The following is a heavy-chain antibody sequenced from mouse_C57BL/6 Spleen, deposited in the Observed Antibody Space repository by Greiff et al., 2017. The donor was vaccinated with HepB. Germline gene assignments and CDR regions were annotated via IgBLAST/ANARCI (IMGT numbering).Heavy chain of an antibody. CDR3: ARESRHYYGSSYEDFDV. CDR2: INPSNGGT. J-gene: IGHJ1*03. CDR1: GYTFTSYW. Sequence: VQLQQPGTELVKPGASVKLSCKASGYTFTSYWMHWVKQRPGQGLEWIGNINPSNGGTNYNEKFKSKATLTVDKSSSTAYMQLSSLTSEDSAVYYCARESRHYYGSSYEDFDVWGTGTTVTVSS. V-gene: IGHV1-53*01. D-gene: IGHD1-1*01.